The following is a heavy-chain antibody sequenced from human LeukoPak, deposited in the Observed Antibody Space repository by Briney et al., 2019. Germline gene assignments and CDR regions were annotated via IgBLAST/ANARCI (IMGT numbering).Heavy chain of an antibody. V-gene: IGHV3-64*01. Sequence: GGSLRLSCAASGFTFSSYAMHWVRQAPGKGLKYVSAISGNGGTTYYANSVKGRFTISRDNSKNTLYLQMGSLRAEDMAVYYCARAGNVDTANFDYWGQGTLVTVSS. CDR3: ARAGNVDTANFDY. J-gene: IGHJ4*02. CDR2: ISGNGGTT. D-gene: IGHD5-18*01. CDR1: GFTFSSYA.